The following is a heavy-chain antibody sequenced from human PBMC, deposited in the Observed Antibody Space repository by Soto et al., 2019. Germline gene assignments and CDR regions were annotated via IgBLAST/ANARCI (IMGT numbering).Heavy chain of an antibody. Sequence: SETLSLTCTVSGYSITSGYYWGLIRQSPGKGLEWIGNIFYTGNTFYNPSLKSRVTISVDTSKNQFSLDLRSVTAADTAVYFCARDHLDKRRIKDYYYGMDVWGQGTTVTVSS. D-gene: IGHD3-16*01. CDR3: ARDHLDKRRIKDYYYGMDV. CDR1: GYSITSGYY. CDR2: IFYTGNT. J-gene: IGHJ6*02. V-gene: IGHV4-38-2*02.